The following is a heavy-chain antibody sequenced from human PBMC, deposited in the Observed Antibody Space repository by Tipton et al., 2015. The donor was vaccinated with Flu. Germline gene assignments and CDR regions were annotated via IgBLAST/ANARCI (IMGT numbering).Heavy chain of an antibody. Sequence: RSLRLSCVASGFTVSRYGMHWIRQAPAKGLEWVAVISSDGSIIFYADSVKGRFTISRDIFKNTVTLQMDSLRGEDTALYYCVRGMHVWGKGTTVTVSS. CDR1: GFTVSRYG. V-gene: IGHV3-33*01. CDR3: VRGMHV. CDR2: ISSDGSII. J-gene: IGHJ6*03.